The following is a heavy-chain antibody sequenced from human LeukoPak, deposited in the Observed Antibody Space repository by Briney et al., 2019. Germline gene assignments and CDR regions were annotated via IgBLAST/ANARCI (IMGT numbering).Heavy chain of an antibody. CDR3: AKDIVPDSGWDLDY. J-gene: IGHJ4*02. V-gene: IGHV3-23*05. D-gene: IGHD6-19*01. CDR1: GITFSTYS. CDR2: IYNSGTKI. Sequence: GGSLRLSCVASGITFSTYSMTWVRQRPGKGLEWVASIYNSGTKIFYADSVKGRFTISRDNSNNVPFLQMDSLRAEDSAIYYCAKDIVPDSGWDLDYWGRGTLVTVSS.